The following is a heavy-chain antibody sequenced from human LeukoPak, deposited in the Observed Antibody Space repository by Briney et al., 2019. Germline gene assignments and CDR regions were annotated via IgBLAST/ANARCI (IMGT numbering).Heavy chain of an antibody. J-gene: IGHJ6*02. CDR1: GLKFSDAW. Sequence: GGSLRLSCVVSGLKFSDAWVTWVRQAPGKGLEWVGRIKRGGTTDYAAPVNGRFTISRDDSKNTIYLQVNSLKIEDTAVYYCKWERSVYYGMDVWGQGTTATVSS. CDR2: IKRGGTT. V-gene: IGHV3-15*01. D-gene: IGHD1-26*01. CDR3: KWERSVYYGMDV.